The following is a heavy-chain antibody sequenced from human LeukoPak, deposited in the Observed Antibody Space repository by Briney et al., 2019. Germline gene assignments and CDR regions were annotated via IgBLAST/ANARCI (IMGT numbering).Heavy chain of an antibody. CDR1: GGSISSSSYY. D-gene: IGHD3-10*01. CDR3: ARQAGGRPDY. CDR2: IYYSGST. Sequence: PSETLSLTCTVSGGSISSSSYYWGWIRQPPGKGLEWIGSIYYSGSTYYNPSLKSRDTISVDTSKNQFSLKLSSVTAADTAVYYCARQAGGRPDYWGQGTLVTVSS. J-gene: IGHJ4*02. V-gene: IGHV4-39*01.